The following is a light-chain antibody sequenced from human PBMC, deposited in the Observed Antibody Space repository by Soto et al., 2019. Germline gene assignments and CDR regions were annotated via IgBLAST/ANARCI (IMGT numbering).Light chain of an antibody. J-gene: IGLJ2*01. CDR1: SSDVGGYNY. CDR2: EVS. Sequence: QYALTQPASVSGSPGQSITISCTGTSSDVGGYNYVSWYQQHPGKAPKLMIYEVSNRPSGVSNRFSGSKSGNTASLTISGLQAEDEADYYCSSYTSSSTLIGGGTKLTVL. V-gene: IGLV2-14*01. CDR3: SSYTSSSTL.